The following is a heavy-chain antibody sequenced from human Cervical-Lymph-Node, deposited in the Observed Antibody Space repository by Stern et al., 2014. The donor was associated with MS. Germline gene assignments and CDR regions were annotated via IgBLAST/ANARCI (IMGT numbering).Heavy chain of an antibody. CDR2: IYWDDDK. CDR1: GFSLSTGGVG. J-gene: IGHJ4*02. V-gene: IGHV2-5*02. D-gene: IGHD2-21*01. CDR3: AHINEVWWWKY. Sequence: QVTLKESGPTLVKPTQTLTLTCTFSGFSLSTGGVGVGWIRQPPGKALECLALIYWDDDKRYSPSLRSRLTITKDTSKNQVVLTMTKMDPLDTATYFCAHINEVWWWKYWGQGTLVTVSS.